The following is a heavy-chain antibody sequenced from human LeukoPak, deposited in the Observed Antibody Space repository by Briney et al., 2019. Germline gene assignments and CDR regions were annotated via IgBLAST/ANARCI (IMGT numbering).Heavy chain of an antibody. V-gene: IGHV1-69*13. Sequence: ASVKVSCKASGGTFSSYAISWVRQAPGQGLEWMGGIIPIFGTANYAQKFQGRVTITADESTSTAYMELSSLRSEDTAVYYCASYSSSWFDAFDIWGQGTMVTVSS. J-gene: IGHJ3*02. CDR1: GGTFSSYA. D-gene: IGHD6-13*01. CDR2: IIPIFGTA. CDR3: ASYSSSWFDAFDI.